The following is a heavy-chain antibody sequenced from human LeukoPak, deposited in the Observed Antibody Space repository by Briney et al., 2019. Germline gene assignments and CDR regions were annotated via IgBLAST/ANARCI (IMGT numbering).Heavy chain of an antibody. CDR3: ARAEGYYYDSSGYYREGPRGYYYGMDV. D-gene: IGHD3-22*01. CDR1: GFTFSSYA. CDR2: ISGSGGST. J-gene: IGHJ6*02. Sequence: GGSLRLSCAASGFTFSSYAMSWVRQAPGKGLEWVSAISGSGGSTYYADSVKGRFTISRDNSKNTLYLQMNSLRAEDTAVYYCARAEGYYYDSSGYYREGPRGYYYGMDVWGQGTTVTVSS. V-gene: IGHV3-23*01.